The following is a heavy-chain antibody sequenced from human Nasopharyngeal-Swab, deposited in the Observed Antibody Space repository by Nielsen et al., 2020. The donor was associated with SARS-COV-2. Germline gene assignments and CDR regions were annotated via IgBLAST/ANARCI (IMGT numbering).Heavy chain of an antibody. J-gene: IGHJ6*02. V-gene: IGHV3-21*01. Sequence: WIRQPPGKGLEWVSSISSSSSYIYYADSVKGRFTISRDNAKNSLYLQMNSLRAEDTAVYYCARDTEFNYYGSPHYYYGMDVWGQGTTVTVSS. D-gene: IGHD3-10*01. CDR2: ISSSSSYI. CDR3: ARDTEFNYYGSPHYYYGMDV.